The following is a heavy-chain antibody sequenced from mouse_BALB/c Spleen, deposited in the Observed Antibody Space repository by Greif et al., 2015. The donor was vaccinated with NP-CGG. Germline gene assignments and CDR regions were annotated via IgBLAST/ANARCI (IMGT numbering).Heavy chain of an antibody. V-gene: IGHV1-69*02. CDR3: TCYYYGSSYGFAY. Sequence: QVQLQQSGAELVRPGASVKLSCRASSYTFTSYWINWVKQRPGQGLEWIGNIYPSDSYTNYNQKFKDKATLTADKSSSTAYMQLSSPTSEDSAVYYCTCYYYGSSYGFAYWGQGTLVTVSA. J-gene: IGHJ3*01. CDR1: SYTFTSYW. CDR2: IYPSDSYT. D-gene: IGHD1-1*01.